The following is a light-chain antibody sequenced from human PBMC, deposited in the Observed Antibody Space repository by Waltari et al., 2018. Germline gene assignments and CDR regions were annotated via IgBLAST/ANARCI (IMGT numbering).Light chain of an antibody. CDR1: SPRTSY. V-gene: IGLV3-19*01. CDR2: GKD. CDR3: SSRNGRANQVV. Sequence: SSELTQAPAVSVALSQTVRLTCQGDSPRTSYASWYQLKRGQPPVLVIYGKDQRPPGMPDRISGYSSGTTSALTITGAQAEDEADYYCSSRNGRANQVVFAGGTKVTVL. J-gene: IGLJ3*02.